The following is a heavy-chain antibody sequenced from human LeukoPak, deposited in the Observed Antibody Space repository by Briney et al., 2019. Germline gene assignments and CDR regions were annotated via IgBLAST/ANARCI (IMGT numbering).Heavy chain of an antibody. CDR2: INSDGSST. Sequence: GGSLRLSCAASGFTFSSYWMHWVRQAPGKGLVWVSRINSDGSSTSYADSVKGRFTISRDNAKNTLYLQMNSLRAEDTAVYYCARGNLGFEWELLRSDAFDIWGQGTMVTVS. D-gene: IGHD1-26*01. J-gene: IGHJ3*02. CDR3: ARGNLGFEWELLRSDAFDI. CDR1: GFTFSSYW. V-gene: IGHV3-74*01.